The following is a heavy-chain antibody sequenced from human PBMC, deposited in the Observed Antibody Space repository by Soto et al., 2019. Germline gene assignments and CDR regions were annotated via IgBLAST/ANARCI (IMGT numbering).Heavy chain of an antibody. Sequence: GGSLRLSCTASGFTFGDYAMSWVRQAPGKGLEWVGFIRSKAYGGTTEYAASVKGRFTISRDDSKSIAYLQMNSLKTEDTAVYYCTRDRPSITIFLSYYYYGMHVWGQGTTVTVSS. V-gene: IGHV3-49*04. J-gene: IGHJ6*02. CDR2: IRSKAYGGTT. CDR3: TRDRPSITIFLSYYYYGMHV. CDR1: GFTFGDYA. D-gene: IGHD3-9*01.